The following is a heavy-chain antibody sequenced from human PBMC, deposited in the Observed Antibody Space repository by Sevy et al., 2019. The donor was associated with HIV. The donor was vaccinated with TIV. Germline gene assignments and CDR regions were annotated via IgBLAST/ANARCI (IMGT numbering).Heavy chain of an antibody. Sequence: GGSLRLSCAASGFSFSSYGMHWVRQAPGKGLEWMSYIQYDGSNKDYADSVKGRFTISRVNSKNTLYLQMNSLGVEDTAVFYCVKEGGGEGGDHWGQGTLVTVSS. CDR3: VKEGGGEGGDH. J-gene: IGHJ4*02. V-gene: IGHV3-30*02. CDR2: IQYDGSNK. D-gene: IGHD2-21*01. CDR1: GFSFSSYG.